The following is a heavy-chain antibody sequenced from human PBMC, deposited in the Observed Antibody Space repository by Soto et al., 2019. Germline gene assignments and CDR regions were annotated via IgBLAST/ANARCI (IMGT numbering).Heavy chain of an antibody. Sequence: SETLSLTCDVYGGSLGGDYWSWLRQPPGKRLEWIGEMDHPGSIFSSPSHKSRANISPDTSKTKCSLKLTSVTAADTAVYVCVRRSPVAGLVHWGQGTPVTVSS. V-gene: IGHV4-34*01. CDR3: VRRSPVAGLVH. D-gene: IGHD6-19*01. J-gene: IGHJ4*02. CDR2: MDHPGSI. CDR1: GGSLGGDY.